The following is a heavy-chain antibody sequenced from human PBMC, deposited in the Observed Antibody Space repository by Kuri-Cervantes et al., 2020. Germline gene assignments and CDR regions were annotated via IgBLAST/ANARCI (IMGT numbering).Heavy chain of an antibody. J-gene: IGHJ6*03. CDR1: GFTFSSYS. V-gene: IGHV3-48*01. Sequence: GGSLSLSCAASGFTFSSYSMNWVRQAQGKGLEWVSYISSSSSTIYYADSVKGRFTISRDNAKNSLYLQMNSLRAEDTAVYYCARDSYGNFRHYYYYYYMDVWGKGTTVTVSS. CDR3: ARDSYGNFRHYYYYYYMDV. D-gene: IGHD3-9*01. CDR2: ISSSSSTI.